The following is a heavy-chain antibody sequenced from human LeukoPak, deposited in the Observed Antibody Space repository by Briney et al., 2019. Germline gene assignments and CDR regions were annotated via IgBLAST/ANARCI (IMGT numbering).Heavy chain of an antibody. CDR1: GGSINSANYY. J-gene: IGHJ3*02. Sequence: SETLSLTCTVSGGSINSANYYWGWIRQPPGKGLEWIGSIYYSGSAYYNSSLKSRVTISVDTSKNQFSLKLSSVTAADTAVYYCARGSVGATGHDAFDIWGQGTMATVSS. V-gene: IGHV4-39*07. CDR3: ARGSVGATGHDAFDI. D-gene: IGHD1-26*01. CDR2: IYYSGSA.